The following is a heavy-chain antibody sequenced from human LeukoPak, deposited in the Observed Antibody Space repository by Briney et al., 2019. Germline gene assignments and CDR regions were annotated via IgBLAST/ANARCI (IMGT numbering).Heavy chain of an antibody. D-gene: IGHD2-2*01. CDR1: GFTISSYS. V-gene: IGHV3-21*01. CDR3: ARRVGYCSSTSCYDDY. CDR2: ISSSSSYI. Sequence: GGSLRLSCAASGFTISSYSMNWVRQAPGKGLEWVSSISSSSSYIYYADSVKGRFTISRDNAKNSLYLQMNSLRAEDTAVYNCARRVGYCSSTSCYDDYWGQGTLVTVSS. J-gene: IGHJ4*02.